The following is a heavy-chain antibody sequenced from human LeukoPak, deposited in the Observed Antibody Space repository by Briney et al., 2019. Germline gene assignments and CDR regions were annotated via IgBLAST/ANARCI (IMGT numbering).Heavy chain of an antibody. Sequence: SVKVYCNSSGGTFSSYAISWVRQAPGQGLKWMGGIIPIFGTANYAQKFQGRVTITADKSTSTAYMELSSLRSEDTAVYYCASNPYSSSWYVADYWGQGTLVTVSS. CDR2: IIPIFGTA. CDR1: GGTFSSYA. D-gene: IGHD6-13*01. J-gene: IGHJ4*02. V-gene: IGHV1-69*06. CDR3: ASNPYSSSWYVADY.